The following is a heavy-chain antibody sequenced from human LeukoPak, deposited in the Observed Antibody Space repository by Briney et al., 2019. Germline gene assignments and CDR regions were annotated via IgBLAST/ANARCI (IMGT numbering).Heavy chain of an antibody. J-gene: IGHJ4*02. Sequence: SETLSLTCAVYGESFSDDYWTWVRQPPGKGVEWSGEISHSGSTNYNPSLKSRVTISLDTSKNQFSLKLSSVTAADTAVYYCARGAPAGYCSSTTCYILDYWGQGTLVTVSS. V-gene: IGHV4-34*01. CDR1: GESFSDDY. D-gene: IGHD2-2*02. CDR2: ISHSGST. CDR3: ARGAPAGYCSSTTCYILDY.